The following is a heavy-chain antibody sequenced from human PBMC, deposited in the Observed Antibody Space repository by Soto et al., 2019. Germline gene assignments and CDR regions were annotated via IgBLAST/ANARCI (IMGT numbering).Heavy chain of an antibody. CDR1: GFTFNNYA. J-gene: IGHJ4*02. CDR2: ISGSGGST. CDR3: AKPSGLARAGSAFDY. D-gene: IGHD6-13*01. V-gene: IGHV3-23*01. Sequence: EVQLLDSGGGLVQPGGSLRLSCTASGFTFNNYALSWVRQAPGKGLEWVSTISGSGGSTFYRDSVTGRFTISRDNSKNTLFLQMNSLRAEDTAVYYCAKPSGLARAGSAFDYWGLGTLVTVSS.